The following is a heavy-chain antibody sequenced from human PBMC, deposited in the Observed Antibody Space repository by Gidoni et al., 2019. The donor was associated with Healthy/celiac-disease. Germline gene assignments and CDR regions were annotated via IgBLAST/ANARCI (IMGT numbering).Heavy chain of an antibody. V-gene: IGHV4-34*01. Sequence: VQLQQWGAGLLTPSEPLSLPCAVYGGSFSGYYWSGIRQPPGKGLEWVGEINQSGSTNYNPSLNGRVTISVDTSKNQFSLKLSSVAAADTAVYYCARSGLSDAFDIWGQGTMVTVSS. CDR2: INQSGST. D-gene: IGHD7-27*01. CDR3: ARSGLSDAFDI. J-gene: IGHJ3*02. CDR1: GGSFSGYY.